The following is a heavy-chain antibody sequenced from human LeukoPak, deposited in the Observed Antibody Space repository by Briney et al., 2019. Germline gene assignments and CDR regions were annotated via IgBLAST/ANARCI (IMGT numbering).Heavy chain of an antibody. V-gene: IGHV3-21*01. CDR2: ISTRSNYI. CDR3: VKDRYSNYHYLDY. CDR1: GITLTSNV. D-gene: IGHD4-11*01. J-gene: IGHJ4*02. Sequence: SGGSLRLSCAASGITLTSNVMSWVRQVPGKGLEWVSSISTRSNYIYYRDSVKGRFTISRDNARNSLFLQMNSLRPEDTAMYYCVKDRYSNYHYLDYWGQGTLVTVSS.